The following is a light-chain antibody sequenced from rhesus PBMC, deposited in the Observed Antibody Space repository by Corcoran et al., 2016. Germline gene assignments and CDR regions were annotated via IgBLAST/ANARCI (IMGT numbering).Light chain of an antibody. CDR3: QQQHIHPPT. V-gene: IGKV1S16*01. Sequence: DIQMTQSPSSLSASVGDTVTITCRAIQGIYHYLAWYQQKQRKAAKPMIYSASSLKSGVPSRVSGSGSGTDFTLTISSLQPEDFATYYCQQQHIHPPTFGGGTKGEIK. CDR2: SAS. CDR1: QGIYHY. J-gene: IGKJ4*01.